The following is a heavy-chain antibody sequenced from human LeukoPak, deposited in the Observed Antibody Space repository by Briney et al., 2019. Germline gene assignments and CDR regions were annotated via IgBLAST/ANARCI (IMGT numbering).Heavy chain of an antibody. V-gene: IGHV1-18*01. J-gene: IGHJ6*02. D-gene: IGHD5-18*01. CDR2: ISAYNGNT. Sequence: ASVKASCKASGYTFTSYGISWVRKAPGQGLEWMGWISAYNGNTNYAQKLQGRVTMATDTSTSTAYMELRSLRSDDTAVYYCARDRAPWMQLSNGMDVWGQGTTVTVSS. CDR1: GYTFTSYG. CDR3: ARDRAPWMQLSNGMDV.